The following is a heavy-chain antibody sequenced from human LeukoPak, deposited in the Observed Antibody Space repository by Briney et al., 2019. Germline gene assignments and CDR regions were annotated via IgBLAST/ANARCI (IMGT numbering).Heavy chain of an antibody. V-gene: IGHV4-38-2*02. CDR1: GYSIGSDYY. CDR2: IYHSGST. D-gene: IGHD2-2*01. CDR3: ARGQYHLLYWYFDL. Sequence: PSETLSLTCTVSGYSIGSDYYWGWIRQPPGKGPEWIGSIYHSGSTYYIPSLKSRVTMSVDTSKNQFSLKLSSVTAADTAVYYCARGQYHLLYWYFDLWGRGTLVTVSS. J-gene: IGHJ2*01.